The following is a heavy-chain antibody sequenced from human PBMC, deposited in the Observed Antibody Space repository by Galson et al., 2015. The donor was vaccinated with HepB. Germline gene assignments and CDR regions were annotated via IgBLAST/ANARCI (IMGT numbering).Heavy chain of an antibody. CDR3: ARGFTDCSSTSCYFDY. V-gene: IGHV3-9*01. J-gene: IGHJ4*02. CDR2: ISWNSDII. Sequence: SLRLSCAASGFTFDDYAMQWVRQAPGKGPEWVSGISWNSDIIGYADSVKGRFTISRDNAKNSLYLQMNSLRGEDTALYYCARGFTDCSSTSCYFDYWGQGTLVTVSS. CDR1: GFTFDDYA. D-gene: IGHD2-2*01.